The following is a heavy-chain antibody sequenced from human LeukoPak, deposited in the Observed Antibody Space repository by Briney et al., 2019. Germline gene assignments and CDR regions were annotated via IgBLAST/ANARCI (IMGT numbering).Heavy chain of an antibody. CDR1: GGSIISYY. D-gene: IGHD4-23*01. CDR2: IYYSENT. V-gene: IGHV4-59*08. J-gene: IGHJ4*02. Sequence: SETLSLTCTVSGGSIISYYWSWIRQPPGKGLEWIGYIYYSENTNYNPFLKSRVTISVDTSKNQFSLKLSSVTAADTAVYYCARQARWGSETYFDYWGQGTLVTVSS. CDR3: ARQARWGSETYFDY.